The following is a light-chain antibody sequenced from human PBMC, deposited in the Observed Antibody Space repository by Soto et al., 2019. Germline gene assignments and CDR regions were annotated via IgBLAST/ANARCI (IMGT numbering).Light chain of an antibody. CDR3: AAWDDSLNGVV. Sequence: QSVLTQPPSASGTPGQRVTISCSGSSSNIGSNIVHWYQQLPGTAPKLLIYSYNQRPSGVPDRFSGSKSGTSASLAISGLQSEDEADYYCAAWDDSLNGVVFGGGTQLTVL. CDR1: SSNIGSNI. J-gene: IGLJ2*01. CDR2: SYN. V-gene: IGLV1-44*01.